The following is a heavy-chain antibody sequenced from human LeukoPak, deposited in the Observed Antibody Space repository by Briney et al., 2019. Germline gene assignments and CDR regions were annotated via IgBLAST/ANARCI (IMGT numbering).Heavy chain of an antibody. Sequence: ASVKVSCKASGYTFTGYYMHWVRQAPGQGLEWMGWINPNSGGTNYAQKLQGRVTMTTDTSTSTAYMELRSLRSDDTAVYYCARDTSVLLWFGEIFFDYWGQGTLVTVSS. CDR2: INPNSGGT. V-gene: IGHV1-2*02. CDR3: ARDTSVLLWFGEIFFDY. CDR1: GYTFTGYY. J-gene: IGHJ4*02. D-gene: IGHD3-10*01.